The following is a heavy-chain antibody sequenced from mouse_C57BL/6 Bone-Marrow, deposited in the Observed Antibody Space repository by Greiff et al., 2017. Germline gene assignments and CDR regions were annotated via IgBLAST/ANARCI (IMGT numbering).Heavy chain of an antibody. CDR3: ASSSFAY. D-gene: IGHD1-3*01. J-gene: IGHJ3*01. Sequence: QVQLKESGAELARPGASVKMSCKASGYTFTSYTMHWVKQRPGPGLEWIGYINPSSGYTKYNQKFKDKATLTADKSSSTAYMQLSSLTSEDAAVYYCASSSFAYWGQGTLVTVSA. CDR2: INPSSGYT. CDR1: GYTFTSYT. V-gene: IGHV1-4*01.